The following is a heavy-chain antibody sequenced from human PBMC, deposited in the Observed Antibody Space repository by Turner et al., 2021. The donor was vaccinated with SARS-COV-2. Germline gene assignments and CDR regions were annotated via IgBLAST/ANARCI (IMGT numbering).Heavy chain of an antibody. V-gene: IGHV3-7*01. Sequence: EVQLAQSGGGLVQPGGSLRLSCAASGFTCNNHWMNWVRQAPGKGLEWVAIIKQDGSETLYVDSVKGRFTISRDNAKNSLYLQMNSLRAEDTAIYYCARGSGWVADYWGQGTLVTVSS. CDR2: IKQDGSET. D-gene: IGHD6-19*01. CDR1: GFTCNNHW. J-gene: IGHJ4*02. CDR3: ARGSGWVADY.